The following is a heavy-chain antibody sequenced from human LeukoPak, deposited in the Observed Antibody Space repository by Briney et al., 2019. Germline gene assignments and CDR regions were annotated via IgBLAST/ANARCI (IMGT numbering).Heavy chain of an antibody. Sequence: GGSLRLSCAASGFTFSSYAMSWVRQAPGKGLEWVSAISGSGGGTYYADSVKGRFTISRDNSKNTLYLQMNSLRAEDTAVYYCAKENYDFWSGYYGDYWGQGTLVTVSS. CDR1: GFTFSSYA. J-gene: IGHJ4*02. CDR2: ISGSGGGT. V-gene: IGHV3-23*01. D-gene: IGHD3-3*01. CDR3: AKENYDFWSGYYGDY.